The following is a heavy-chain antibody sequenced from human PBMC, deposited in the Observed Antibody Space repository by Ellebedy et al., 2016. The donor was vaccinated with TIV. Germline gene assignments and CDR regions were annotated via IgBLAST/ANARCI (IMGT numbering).Heavy chain of an antibody. CDR2: IYPADSET. V-gene: IGHV5-51*01. CDR3: ARSYCSGGSCYSMDKYYFDY. J-gene: IGHJ4*02. D-gene: IGHD2-15*01. CDR1: GYSFTNYW. Sequence: GESLKISCKGSGYSFTNYWIGWVRQMPGKGLEWMAIIYPADSETRYSPSFQGQVTISADKSISTAHLQWSSLKASDTAMYYCARSYCSGGSCYSMDKYYFDYWGQGTLVTVSS.